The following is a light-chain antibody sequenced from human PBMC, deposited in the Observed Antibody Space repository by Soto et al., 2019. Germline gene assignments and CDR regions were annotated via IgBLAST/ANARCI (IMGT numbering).Light chain of an antibody. V-gene: IGKV3-15*01. CDR2: GAS. J-gene: IGKJ1*01. CDR1: QSVSSN. Sequence: EIGMTQSPATLSVSPGERATLSCRASQSVSSNLAWYQQKPGQAPRLLIYGASTRATGIPARFSGSGSGTEFTLTISSLQSEDFAVYYCKKYNNWPWTFGQGTKVAIK. CDR3: KKYNNWPWT.